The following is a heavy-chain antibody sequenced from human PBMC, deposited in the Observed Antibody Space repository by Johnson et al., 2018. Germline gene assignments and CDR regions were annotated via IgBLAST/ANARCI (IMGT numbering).Heavy chain of an antibody. J-gene: IGHJ3*02. D-gene: IGHD3-22*01. CDR3: AKGSAYYFDTSAAFDI. CDR2: ISGYSTNT. V-gene: IGHV3-23*04. Sequence: VQLVESGGGSVQPGGSLRLSCAASGFTFNTYAMAWVRQAPGKGLEWVSGISGYSTNTFHADSVKGRFTISRDDSKNTLYLQMNSLRGDDTAVSYCAKGSAYYFDTSAAFDIWGHGTLVTVSS. CDR1: GFTFNTYA.